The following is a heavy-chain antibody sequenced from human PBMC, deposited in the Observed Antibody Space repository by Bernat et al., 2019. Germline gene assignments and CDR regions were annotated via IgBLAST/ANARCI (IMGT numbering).Heavy chain of an antibody. CDR2: INPSGGST. Sequence: QVQLVQSGAEVKKPGASVKVSCKASGYTFTSYDMHWVRQAPGQGLEWMGIINPSGGSTSYAQKFQGRVTMTRDTSTSTVYMELSSLRSEDTAVYYCARTMSRYCSSTSCEFDYWGQGTLVTVSS. V-gene: IGHV1-46*01. CDR3: ARTMSRYCSSTSCEFDY. CDR1: GYTFTSYD. D-gene: IGHD2-2*01. J-gene: IGHJ4*02.